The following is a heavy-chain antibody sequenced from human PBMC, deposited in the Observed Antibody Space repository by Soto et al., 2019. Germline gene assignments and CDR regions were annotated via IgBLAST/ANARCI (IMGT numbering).Heavy chain of an antibody. CDR2: INPNSGGT. CDR1: GYTFTGYY. J-gene: IGHJ4*02. CDR3: ASSLVGATDDGIDY. D-gene: IGHD1-26*01. Sequence: AAVKVSCKASGYTFTGYYMHWVRQAPGQGLEWMGWINPNSGGTNYAQKFQGRVTMTRDTSISTAYMELSRLRSDDTAVYYCASSLVGATDDGIDYWGQGTMVTVSS. V-gene: IGHV1-2*02.